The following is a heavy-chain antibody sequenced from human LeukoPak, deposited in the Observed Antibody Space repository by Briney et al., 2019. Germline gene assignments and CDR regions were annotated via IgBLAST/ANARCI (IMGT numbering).Heavy chain of an antibody. J-gene: IGHJ4*02. CDR1: GXSISSYY. CDR3: ARDRRDYYDSSGYFDY. Sequence: SETLSLTCTVSGXSISSYYGSWIRQPPGKGLEWIGYIYYSGSTNYNPSLKSRVTISVDTSKNQFSLKLSSVTAADTAMYYCARDRRDYYDSSGYFDYWGQGTLVTVSS. D-gene: IGHD3-22*01. CDR2: IYYSGST. V-gene: IGHV4-59*01.